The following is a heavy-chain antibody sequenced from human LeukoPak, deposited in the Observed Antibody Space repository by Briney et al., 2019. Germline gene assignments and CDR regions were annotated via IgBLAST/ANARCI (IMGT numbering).Heavy chain of an antibody. CDR3: AKMYGSGSYSVWYFDY. CDR2: ISGSGGST. CDR1: GSTFSSYA. Sequence: GGSLRLSCAASGSTFSSYAMSWVRQAPGKGLEWVSAISGSGGSTYYADSVKGRFTISRDNSKNTLYLQMNSLRAEDTAVYYCAKMYGSGSYSVWYFDYWGQGTLVTVSS. J-gene: IGHJ4*02. V-gene: IGHV3-23*01. D-gene: IGHD3-10*01.